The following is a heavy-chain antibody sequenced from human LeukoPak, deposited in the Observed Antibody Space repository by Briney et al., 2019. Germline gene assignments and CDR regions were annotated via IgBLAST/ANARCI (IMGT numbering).Heavy chain of an antibody. D-gene: IGHD3-22*01. CDR3: ARGTYGYYYDSSGLSYFDY. CDR2: INHSGST. V-gene: IGHV4-34*01. J-gene: IGHJ4*02. Sequence: SETLSLTCAVYGVSFSGYYWSWIRQPPGKGLEWIGEINHSGSTNYNPSLKSRVTISVDTSKNQFSLKLSSVTAADTAVYYCARGTYGYYYDSSGLSYFDYWGQGTLVTVSS. CDR1: GVSFSGYY.